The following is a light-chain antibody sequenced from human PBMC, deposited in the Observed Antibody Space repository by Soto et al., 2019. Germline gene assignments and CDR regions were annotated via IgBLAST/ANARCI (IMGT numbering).Light chain of an antibody. J-gene: IGLJ1*01. Sequence: QSVLTQPASVSRSPGQSITISCTGTSSGVGSYNLVSWYQQHPGKAPKLMIYEGSKRPSGVSNRFSGSTSGNTASLTISGLQAEDESDYYCCSYAGSSTYDFGTGTKVTVL. CDR1: SSGVGSYNL. CDR2: EGS. CDR3: CSYAGSSTYD. V-gene: IGLV2-23*01.